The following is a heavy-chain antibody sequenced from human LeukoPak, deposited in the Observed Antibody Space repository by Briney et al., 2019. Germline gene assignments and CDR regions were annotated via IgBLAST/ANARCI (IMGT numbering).Heavy chain of an antibody. CDR3: ARQAAMGRSWDY. CDR1: GGSFTSYW. D-gene: IGHD1-26*01. J-gene: IGHJ4*02. CDR2: MYLSDSET. V-gene: IGHV5-51*01. Sequence: GSALQISCEAAGGSFTSYWICWGRRMREKGVEWMVIMYLSDSETRYTPSFQGQVTISVDKSLTPAHLQWNSLKASDTAMYYCARQAAMGRSWDYWGQGTLVTVSS.